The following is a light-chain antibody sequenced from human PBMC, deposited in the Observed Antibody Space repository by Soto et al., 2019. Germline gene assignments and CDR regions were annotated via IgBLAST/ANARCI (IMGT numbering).Light chain of an antibody. CDR2: DAS. CDR3: QQRSNWPLT. Sequence: EIVLTQSPATLSLSPGEGATLSCRASQSVSNYLAWYQQKPGQAPRLLIFDASKRATGIPARFSGSGSGTDFTLTISSLEPEDFAVYYCQQRSNWPLTFGGGTKAEIK. V-gene: IGKV3-11*01. J-gene: IGKJ4*01. CDR1: QSVSNY.